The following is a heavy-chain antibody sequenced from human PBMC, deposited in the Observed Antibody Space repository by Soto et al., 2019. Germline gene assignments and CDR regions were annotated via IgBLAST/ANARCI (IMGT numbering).Heavy chain of an antibody. CDR3: AREGGYYDISGYFDY. J-gene: IGHJ4*02. CDR2: MNPNSGNT. Sequence: ASAKGSSKASGYGFTCYDMNWLRQATGKGLEWMGWMNPNSGNTSYAQKFQGRVTMNRNTSTSTVYMELSSLRYEDTAVYYCAREGGYYDISGYFDYWGQGTLVTVSS. D-gene: IGHD3-22*01. CDR1: GYGFTCYD. V-gene: IGHV1-8*01.